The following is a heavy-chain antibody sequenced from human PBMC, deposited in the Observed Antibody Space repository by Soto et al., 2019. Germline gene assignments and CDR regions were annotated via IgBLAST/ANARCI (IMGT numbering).Heavy chain of an antibody. D-gene: IGHD3-10*01. CDR1: GYTFTSYD. CDR2: MNPNSGNT. J-gene: IGHJ3*02. V-gene: IGHV1-8*01. CDR3: ARGINYYASGDDAFDI. Sequence: QVQLAQSGAEVKKPGASVKVSCKASGYTFTSYDINWVRQATGQGLEWMGWMNPNSGNTGYAQKFQGRVTMXXNTSISTAYMELSSLRSEDTAVYYCARGINYYASGDDAFDIWGQGTMVTVSS.